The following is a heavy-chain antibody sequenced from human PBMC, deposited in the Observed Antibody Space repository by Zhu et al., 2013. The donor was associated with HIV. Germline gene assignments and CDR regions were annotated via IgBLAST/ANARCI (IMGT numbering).Heavy chain of an antibody. D-gene: IGHD3-22*01. J-gene: IGHJ5*02. CDR1: GGSISSGDYY. CDR3: ARAGLPYYYDSSGYPRWFDP. Sequence: VQLQESGPGLVKPSQTLSLTCTVSGGSISSGDYYWSWIRQPPGKGLEWIGYIYYSGSTYYNPSLKSRVTISVDTSKNQFSLKLSSVTAADTAVYYCARAGLPYYYDSSGYPRWFDPWGQGTLVTVSS. CDR2: IYYSGST. V-gene: IGHV4-30-4*01.